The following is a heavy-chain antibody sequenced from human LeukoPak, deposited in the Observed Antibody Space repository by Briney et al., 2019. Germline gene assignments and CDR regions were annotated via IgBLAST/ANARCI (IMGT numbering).Heavy chain of an antibody. V-gene: IGHV4-39*07. CDR1: GGSISSSSYY. CDR3: ARRGGGDFFYHIDY. CDR2: IYYSGST. D-gene: IGHD3-16*01. Sequence: SETLSLTCTVSGGSISSSSYYWGWIRQPPGKGLEWIGSIYYSGSTNYNPSLKSRVTISVDTSKNQFSLKLTSVTAADTAVYFCARRGGGDFFYHIDYWGQGTLVTVSS. J-gene: IGHJ4*02.